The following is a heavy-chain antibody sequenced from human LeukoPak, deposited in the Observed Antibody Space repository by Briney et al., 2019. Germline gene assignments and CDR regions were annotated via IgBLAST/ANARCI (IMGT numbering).Heavy chain of an antibody. Sequence: GASVKVSCKASGYTFTSYDINWVRQATGQGLEWMGWMNPNSGNTGYAQKFQGRVTMTRNTSISTAYMELSSLRSEDTAVYYCVRGSFEYFVISGYYGMGLDWFDPWGQGTLVTVSS. CDR3: VRGSFEYFVISGYYGMGLDWFDP. CDR1: GYTFTSYD. V-gene: IGHV1-8*01. CDR2: MNPNSGNT. J-gene: IGHJ5*02. D-gene: IGHD3-22*01.